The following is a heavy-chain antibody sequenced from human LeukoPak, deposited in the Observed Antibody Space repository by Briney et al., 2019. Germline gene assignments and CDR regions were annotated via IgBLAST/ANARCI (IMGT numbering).Heavy chain of an antibody. V-gene: IGHV3-48*03. CDR3: VRDGARGYDMDV. J-gene: IGHJ6*02. Sequence: PGGSLRLSCAASGFSLSSYHMNWVGQAPGKGLEGVSYISSSGGTIYYADSVKGRFTISRDNAKNSLFLQMNSLRAEDTAMYYCVRDGARGYDMDVWGQGTTVTVSS. D-gene: IGHD4/OR15-4a*01. CDR2: ISSSGGTI. CDR1: GFSLSSYH.